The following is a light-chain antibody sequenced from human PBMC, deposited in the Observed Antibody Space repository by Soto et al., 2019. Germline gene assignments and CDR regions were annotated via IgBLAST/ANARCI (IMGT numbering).Light chain of an antibody. CDR3: ETRDSNTRV. CDR2: LEGSGSY. Sequence: QPVLTQSSSASASLGSSVKLTCTLSSGHSSYIIAWHQQQPGKAPRYLMKLEGSGSYNKGSGVPDRFSGSSSGADRYLTISNLQSEDEADYYCETRDSNTRVFGTGTKVTVL. J-gene: IGLJ1*01. CDR1: SGHSSYI. V-gene: IGLV4-60*03.